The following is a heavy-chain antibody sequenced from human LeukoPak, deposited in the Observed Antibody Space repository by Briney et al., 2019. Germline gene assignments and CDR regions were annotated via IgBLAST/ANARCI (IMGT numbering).Heavy chain of an antibody. CDR2: INPNSGGT. CDR1: GYTFTGYY. CDR3: ARDRSNLNWFDP. V-gene: IGHV1-2*02. Sequence: ASVKVSCKASGYTFTGYYMHWVLQAPGQGLEWMGWINPNSGGTNYAQKFQGRVTMTRDTSISTAYMELSRLRSDDTAVYYCARDRSNLNWFDPWGQGTLVTVSS. D-gene: IGHD6-13*01. J-gene: IGHJ5*02.